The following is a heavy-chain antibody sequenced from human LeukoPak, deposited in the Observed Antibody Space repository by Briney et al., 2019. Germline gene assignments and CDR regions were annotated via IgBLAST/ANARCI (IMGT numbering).Heavy chain of an antibody. CDR1: GYTLTELS. CDR3: ATDQGPLCSSTSCQNWFDP. J-gene: IGHJ5*02. CDR2: FDSEDSET. Sequence: ASVKVSCKVSGYTLTELSMHWVRQAPGKGLEWMGGFDSEDSETIYAQKFQGRVTMTEDTSTDTAYMELSSLRSEDTAVYYCATDQGPLCSSTSCQNWFDPWGQGTLVTVSS. D-gene: IGHD2-2*01. V-gene: IGHV1-24*01.